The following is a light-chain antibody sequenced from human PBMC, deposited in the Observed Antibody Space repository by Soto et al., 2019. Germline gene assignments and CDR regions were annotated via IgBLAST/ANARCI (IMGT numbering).Light chain of an antibody. CDR3: QQYNNLYT. CDR1: QSVSSN. J-gene: IGKJ2*01. Sequence: EIVMTQSPXTLSVSPGERATLSCRASQSVSSNLAWYQQKPGQAPRLLIYGASTRATGIPARFSGSGSGTEFTLTISSLQSEDFAVYYCQQYNNLYTFGQGTKLEIK. CDR2: GAS. V-gene: IGKV3-15*01.